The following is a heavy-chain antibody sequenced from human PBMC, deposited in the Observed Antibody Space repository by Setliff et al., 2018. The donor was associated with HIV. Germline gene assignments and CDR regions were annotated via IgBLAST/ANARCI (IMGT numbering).Heavy chain of an antibody. CDR2: IYIRGT. J-gene: IGHJ4*02. D-gene: IGHD6-13*01. Sequence: SETLSLTCTVSGGAMNNNYWSWIRQPAGKGLEWIGRIYIRGTNYNPSLKTRLTMSLDTSSNQFSLNLNSVTAADTAVYYCARGSWGSWRFDYWGQGTLVTVSS. CDR1: GGAMNNNY. CDR3: ARGSWGSWRFDY. V-gene: IGHV4-4*07.